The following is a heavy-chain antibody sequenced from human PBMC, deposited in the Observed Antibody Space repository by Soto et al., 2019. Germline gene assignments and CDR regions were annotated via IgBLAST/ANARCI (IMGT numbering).Heavy chain of an antibody. Sequence: QVQLVQSGAEVKKPGASVKVSCKTSGYTFTGYGINWVRQAPGHGLEWMGWISVFNGNTKYGQNIQDRVIMTTDTSTSTAYMELRSLRSDYTAVYFCGRDGSGGIIDSRGQGTMLIVSS. CDR3: GRDGSGGIIDS. J-gene: IGHJ3*01. CDR2: ISVFNGNT. CDR1: GYTFTGYG. V-gene: IGHV1-18*01. D-gene: IGHD2-15*01.